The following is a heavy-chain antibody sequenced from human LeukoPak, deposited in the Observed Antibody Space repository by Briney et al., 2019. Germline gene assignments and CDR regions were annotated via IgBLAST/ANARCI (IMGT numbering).Heavy chain of an antibody. Sequence: GGSLRLSCAASGFNFSSSGMHWVRQAPGKGLEWVAVIWHDGSNKNYADSVKGRFTISRDNSKNVLYLQMNILRAEDTAVYYCAGGAGGCFHYWGQGTLVTVSS. CDR1: GFNFSSSG. V-gene: IGHV3-33*01. J-gene: IGHJ4*02. CDR2: IWHDGSNK. D-gene: IGHD3-10*01. CDR3: AGGAGGCFHY.